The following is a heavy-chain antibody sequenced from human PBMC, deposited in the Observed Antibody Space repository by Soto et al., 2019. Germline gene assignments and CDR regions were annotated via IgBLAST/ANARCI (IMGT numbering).Heavy chain of an antibody. CDR3: ARVPPLGDGSGSYLTLDY. D-gene: IGHD3-10*01. V-gene: IGHV5-51*01. J-gene: IGHJ4*02. CDR1: GYSFTSYW. Sequence: GESLKISCKGSGYSFTSYWIGWVRQMPGKGLEWMGIIYPGDSDTSYSPSFQGQVTISADKSISTAYLQWSSLKASDTAIYYCARVPPLGDGSGSYLTLDYWAREPWSPSPQ. CDR2: IYPGDSDT.